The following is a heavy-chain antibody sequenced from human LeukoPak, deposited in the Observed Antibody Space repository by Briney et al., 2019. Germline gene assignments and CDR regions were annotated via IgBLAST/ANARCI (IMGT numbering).Heavy chain of an antibody. CDR3: ASFHTTYYDSSGYYNFDY. CDR2: ISAYNGNT. V-gene: IGHV1-18*01. J-gene: IGHJ4*02. Sequence: ASVKVSCKASSYTFTSSAINWVRQAPGQGLEWMGWISAYNGNTNYAQKFQGRVTMTTDTSTSTAYMELRSLRSDDTAVYFCASFHTTYYDSSGYYNFDYWGQGTLVTVSS. CDR1: SYTFTSSA. D-gene: IGHD3-22*01.